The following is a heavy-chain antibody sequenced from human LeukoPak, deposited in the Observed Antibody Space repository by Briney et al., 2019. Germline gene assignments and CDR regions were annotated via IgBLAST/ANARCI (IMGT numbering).Heavy chain of an antibody. D-gene: IGHD6-6*01. V-gene: IGHV3-49*03. CDR2: IRSKTYGETT. CDR3: QKYSSSPFDL. J-gene: IGHJ4*02. CDR1: GFTFGDRA. Sequence: GGSLRLSCTASGFTFGDRAVSWFRQAPGKGLDWVAFIRSKTYGETTEYAASVKGRFTISRDDSKSIAYLQMNSLKTEDTAVYYCQKYSSSPFDLWGQGTLVTVSS.